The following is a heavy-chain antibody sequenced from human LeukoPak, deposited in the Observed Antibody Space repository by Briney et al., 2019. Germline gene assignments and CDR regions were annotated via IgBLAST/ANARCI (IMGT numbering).Heavy chain of an antibody. Sequence: PSETLSLTRTVSGGSISSYHWSWIRQPPGKGLEWIGYIYYSGSTSYNPSLKSRVTISVDTSKNQFSLKLSSVTAADTAVYFCARHTTGNGMDVWGQGTTVTVSS. V-gene: IGHV4-59*08. D-gene: IGHD4-11*01. CDR1: GGSISSYH. CDR2: IYYSGST. CDR3: ARHTTGNGMDV. J-gene: IGHJ6*02.